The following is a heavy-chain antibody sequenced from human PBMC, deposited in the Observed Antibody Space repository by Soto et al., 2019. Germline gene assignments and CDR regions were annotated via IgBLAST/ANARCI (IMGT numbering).Heavy chain of an antibody. CDR3: ARDSKGEVWFDP. J-gene: IGHJ5*02. Sequence: QVQLVQSGAEVKKPGSSVKVSCKASGGTFSSYTISWVRQAPGQGLEWMGRIIPILGIANYAQKFQGRVTITADKSTSTAYMELSSLRSEDTAVYYCARDSKGEVWFDPWGQGTLVTVSS. CDR1: GGTFSSYT. CDR2: IIPILGIA. V-gene: IGHV1-69*08. D-gene: IGHD3-16*01.